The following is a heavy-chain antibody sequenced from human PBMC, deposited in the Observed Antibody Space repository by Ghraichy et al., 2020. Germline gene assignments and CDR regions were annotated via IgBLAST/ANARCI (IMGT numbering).Heavy chain of an antibody. D-gene: IGHD6-19*01. Sequence: GESLNISCEASGFTFNTSWMNWVRQVPGKGLEWVAIIEGDGSEKNYVDSVKGRFTISRDNAKNSVFLQMDSLRVDDMGVYYCAGGSGWLIDYWGQGTLVTVSS. CDR1: GFTFNTSW. J-gene: IGHJ4*02. V-gene: IGHV3-7*04. CDR3: AGGSGWLIDY. CDR2: IEGDGSEK.